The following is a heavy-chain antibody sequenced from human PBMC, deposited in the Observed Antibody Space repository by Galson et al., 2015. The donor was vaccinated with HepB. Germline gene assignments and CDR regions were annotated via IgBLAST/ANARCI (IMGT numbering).Heavy chain of an antibody. CDR2: IYYSGST. J-gene: IGHJ5*02. CDR3: ARGYSSGWYGSQRGNWFDP. CDR1: GGSISSYY. D-gene: IGHD6-19*01. Sequence: SETLSLTCTVSGGSISSYYWSWIRQPPWKGLEWIGYIYYSGSTNYNPSLKSRVTISVDTSKNQFSLKLSSVTAADTAVYYCARGYSSGWYGSQRGNWFDPWGQGTLVTVSS. V-gene: IGHV4-59*01.